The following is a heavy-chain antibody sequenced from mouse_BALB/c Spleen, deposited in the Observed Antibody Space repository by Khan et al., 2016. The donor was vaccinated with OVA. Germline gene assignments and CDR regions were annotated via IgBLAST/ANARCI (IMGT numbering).Heavy chain of an antibody. Sequence: DLVKPGASVKLSCKASGYTFTSYWINWIKQRPGQGLEWIGRISPGSGTPYYNEMFKGKATLTVDTSSSTAYIQLSSLSSEDSAVXFWARENYYGSSHYAMDCWGQGTSVTASS. CDR1: GYTFTSYW. J-gene: IGHJ4*01. V-gene: IGHV1S41*01. CDR2: ISPGSGTP. CDR3: ARENYYGSSHYAMDC. D-gene: IGHD1-1*01.